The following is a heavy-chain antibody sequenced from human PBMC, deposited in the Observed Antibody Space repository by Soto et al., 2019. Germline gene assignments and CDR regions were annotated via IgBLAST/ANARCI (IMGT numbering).Heavy chain of an antibody. V-gene: IGHV3-33*01. Sequence: GGSLRLSCAASGFTFSSYGMHWVRQAPGKGLEWVAVIWYDGSNKYYADSVKGRFTISRDNSKNTLYLQMNSLRAEDTAVYYCAREGGDIVVVPAASPLDYWGQGTLVTVSS. D-gene: IGHD2-2*01. J-gene: IGHJ4*02. CDR3: AREGGDIVVVPAASPLDY. CDR1: GFTFSSYG. CDR2: IWYDGSNK.